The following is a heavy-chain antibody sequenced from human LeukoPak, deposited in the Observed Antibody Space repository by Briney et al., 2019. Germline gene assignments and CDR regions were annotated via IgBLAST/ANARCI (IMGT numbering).Heavy chain of an antibody. J-gene: IGHJ4*02. V-gene: IGHV3-73*01. CDR3: TRHPSGLAPSIATLGY. CDR2: IRSKANSYAT. CDR1: GFTFSGSA. Sequence: GGSLRLSCAASGFTFSGSAMHWVRQASGKGLEWVGRIRSKANSYATAYAASVKGRFTISRDDSKNTAYLQMNSLKTEDTAVYYCTRHPSGLAPSIATLGYWGQGTLVTVSS. D-gene: IGHD6-6*01.